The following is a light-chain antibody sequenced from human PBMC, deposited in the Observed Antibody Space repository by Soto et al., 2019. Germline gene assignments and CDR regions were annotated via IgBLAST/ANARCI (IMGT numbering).Light chain of an antibody. Sequence: DVVMTQSPLSLPVTLGQPASISCRSSQSLVYGDANSFFNWFHQRPGQPPRRLIYQVSNRDSGVPDRFSGSGSATDFTQRSSRVEAEDVGVYYCMQGSHWPPRYTFGQGTKLEIK. V-gene: IGKV2-30*01. CDR1: QSLVYGDANSF. J-gene: IGKJ2*01. CDR3: MQGSHWPPRYT. CDR2: QVS.